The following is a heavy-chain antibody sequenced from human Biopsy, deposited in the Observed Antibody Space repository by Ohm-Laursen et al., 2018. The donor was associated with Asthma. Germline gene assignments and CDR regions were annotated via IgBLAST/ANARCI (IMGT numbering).Heavy chain of an antibody. CDR3: ARAVDYSHYYGIDV. CDR2: ISVYNGNT. Sequence: GASVKVSCNTSGYTFNSAGITWVRQAPGQGLEWMGWISVYNGNTKVAQKLQDRVTMITDTSTSTAYMELRSLRSDDTAVYFCARAVDYSHYYGIDVWGQRTTVTVS. V-gene: IGHV1-18*01. D-gene: IGHD3-10*01. J-gene: IGHJ6*02. CDR1: GYTFNSAG.